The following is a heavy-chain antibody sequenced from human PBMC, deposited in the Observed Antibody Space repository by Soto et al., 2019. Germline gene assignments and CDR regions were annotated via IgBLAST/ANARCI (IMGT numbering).Heavy chain of an antibody. CDR2: IYYSGNT. V-gene: IGHV4-31*03. Sequence: TLSLTCTVSGGSISSGXXXXWIRQYPGKGLEWIGYIYYSGNTYXNPSLKSRVSISLDTSXRXXSRKLDSVTAADTAVYYCARDAPVEXCDPNSMDVWGQGTTVTVSS. D-gene: IGHD2-15*01. J-gene: IGHJ6*02. CDR1: GGSISSGXX. CDR3: ARDAPVEXCDPNSMDV.